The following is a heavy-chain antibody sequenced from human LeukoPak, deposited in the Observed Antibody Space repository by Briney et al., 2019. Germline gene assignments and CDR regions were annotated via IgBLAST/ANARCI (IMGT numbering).Heavy chain of an antibody. D-gene: IGHD2-2*01. CDR2: ISGSGGST. V-gene: IGHV3-23*01. CDR3: AKDYYCSSTSCHARAFDI. J-gene: IGHJ3*02. CDR1: GFNFSNYS. Sequence: GGSLRLSCAASGFNFSNYSMSWVRQAPGKGLEWVSAISGSGGSTYYADSVKGRFTISRDNSKNTLYLQMKSLRAEDTAVYECAKDYYCSSTSCHARAFDIWGQGTIVTVSS.